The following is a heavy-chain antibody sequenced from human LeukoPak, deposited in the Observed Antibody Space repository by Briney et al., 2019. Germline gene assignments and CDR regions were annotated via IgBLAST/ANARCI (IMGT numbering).Heavy chain of an antibody. J-gene: IGHJ4*02. Sequence: GGSLRLSCAASGFTFSSYAMHWARQAPGKGLEWVAVISYDGSDKYYADSVKGRFTISRDNSKNTLYLQMNSLRAEDTAVYYCARDLYVRELDYWGQGTLVTVSS. CDR2: ISYDGSDK. D-gene: IGHD1-26*01. CDR3: ARDLYVRELDY. V-gene: IGHV3-30-3*01. CDR1: GFTFSSYA.